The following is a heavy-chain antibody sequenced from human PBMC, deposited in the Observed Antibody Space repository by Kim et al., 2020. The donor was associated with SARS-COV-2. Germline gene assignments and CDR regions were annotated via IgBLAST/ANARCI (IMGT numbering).Heavy chain of an antibody. Sequence: GGSLRLSCAASGFTFSSYSMNWVRQAPGKGLEWVSSISSSSSYIYYADSVKGRFTISRDNAKNSLYLQLNSLRAEDTAVYYCARDQSYYGSGSYSYWGEGRLLTVPA. V-gene: IGHV3-21*01. D-gene: IGHD3-10*01. CDR2: ISSSSSYI. CDR3: ARDQSYYGSGSYSY. CDR1: GFTFSSYS. J-gene: IGHJ4*02.